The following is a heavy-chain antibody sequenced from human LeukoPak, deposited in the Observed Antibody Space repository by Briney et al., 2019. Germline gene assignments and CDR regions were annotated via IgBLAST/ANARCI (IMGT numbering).Heavy chain of an antibody. CDR1: GFTFSRNW. CDR2: IKEDGSEE. Sequence: GGSLRLSCAASGFTFSRNWMSWVRQTPGKGLEWVANIKEDGSEEHYMDSVKGRFTVSRDNAKNSLYLEMNSLRAEDTAVYYCASNWNYVRGYGMDVRGQGTTVIVSS. D-gene: IGHD1-7*01. V-gene: IGHV3-7*01. J-gene: IGHJ6*02. CDR3: ASNWNYVRGYGMDV.